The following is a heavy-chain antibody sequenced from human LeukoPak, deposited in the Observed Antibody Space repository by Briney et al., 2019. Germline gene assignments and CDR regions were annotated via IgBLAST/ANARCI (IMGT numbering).Heavy chain of an antibody. V-gene: IGHV3-53*01. CDR2: IYSGGST. J-gene: IGHJ4*02. D-gene: IGHD3-3*01. CDR1: GFTVSSNY. Sequence: GGSLRLSCAASGFTVSSNYMSWVRQAPGKGLEWVSVIYSGGSTYYADSVKGRFTISRDNSKNTLYLQMNSLRAEDTAVYYCAKDASGYSLGGHFDYWGQGTLVTVSS. CDR3: AKDASGYSLGGHFDY.